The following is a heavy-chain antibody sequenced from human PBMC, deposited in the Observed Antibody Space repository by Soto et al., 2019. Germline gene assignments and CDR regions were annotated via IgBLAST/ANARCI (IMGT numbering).Heavy chain of an antibody. CDR1: GFTFSSYG. V-gene: IGHV3-30*18. CDR3: AKDTGGAYYYDSSGTFDY. D-gene: IGHD3-22*01. Sequence: PGGSLRLSCAASGFTFSSYGMHWVRQAPGKGLEWVAVISYDGSNKYYADSVKGRFTISRDNSKNTLYLQMNSLRAEDTAVYYCAKDTGGAYYYDSSGTFDYWGQGTLVTVSS. CDR2: ISYDGSNK. J-gene: IGHJ4*02.